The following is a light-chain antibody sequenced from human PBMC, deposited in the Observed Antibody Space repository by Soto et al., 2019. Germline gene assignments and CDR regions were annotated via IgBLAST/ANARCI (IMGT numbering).Light chain of an antibody. CDR2: EVT. CDR1: SSDVGGYND. V-gene: IGLV2-14*01. J-gene: IGLJ3*02. Sequence: QSALTQPASVSGSPGQSITISCTGTSSDVGGYNDVSWYQQHPGTAPKLMIYEVTNRPSGVSNRFSGSKSGNTASLTIAGHQAEDRAYYYCSSYTSLSTWVFGGGTKLTVL. CDR3: SSYTSLSTWV.